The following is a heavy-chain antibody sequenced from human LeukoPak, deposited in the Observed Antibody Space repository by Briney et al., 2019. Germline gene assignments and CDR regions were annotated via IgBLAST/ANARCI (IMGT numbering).Heavy chain of an antibody. V-gene: IGHV4-39*07. CDR3: ARGRQSGVAGTLVDY. D-gene: IGHD6-19*01. CDR1: DASVSGSNYY. J-gene: IGHJ4*02. CDR2: IYSSGST. Sequence: SETLSLTCAVSDASVSGSNYYWGWIRQPPGKGLEWIGNIYSSGSTYYNPSLKSRVTISVDTSKNQFSLKLSSVTAADTAVYYCARGRQSGVAGTLVDYWGQGTLVTVSS.